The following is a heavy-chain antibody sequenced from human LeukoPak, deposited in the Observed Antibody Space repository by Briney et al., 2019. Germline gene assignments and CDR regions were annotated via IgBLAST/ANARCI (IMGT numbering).Heavy chain of an antibody. CDR2: ISSSGSTI. V-gene: IGHV3-48*01. J-gene: IGHJ3*02. D-gene: IGHD5-18*01. CDR1: GFTVSRDG. CDR3: AGVDAAMPDAFDI. Sequence: GGSLRLSCVASGFTVSRDGMNWVRQAPGKGLEWLSYISSSGSTIYYADSVKGRFTISRDNSKNTLYLQMSSLRADDTALYYCAGVDAAMPDAFDIWGQGTTVTVSS.